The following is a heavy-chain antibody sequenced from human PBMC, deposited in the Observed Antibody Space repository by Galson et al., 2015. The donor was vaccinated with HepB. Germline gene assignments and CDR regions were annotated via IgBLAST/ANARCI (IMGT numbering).Heavy chain of an antibody. CDR2: IRSKANSYAT. V-gene: IGHV3-73*01. CDR1: GFTFSGSA. D-gene: IGHD6-13*01. CDR3: TRRGEGGSSWPPDY. J-gene: IGHJ4*02. Sequence: SLRLSCAASGFTFSGSAMDWVRQASGKGLGWVGRIRSKANSYATAYAASVKGRFTISRDDSKNTAYLQMNSLKTEDTAVYYCTRRGEGGSSWPPDYWGQGTLVTVSS.